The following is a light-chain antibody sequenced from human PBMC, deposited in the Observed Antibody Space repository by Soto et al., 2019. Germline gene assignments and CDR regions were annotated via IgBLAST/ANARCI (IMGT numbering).Light chain of an antibody. V-gene: IGLV2-14*03. CDR2: DVS. Sequence: QSALTQPASVSGSPGQSITISCTGTSSDVGGYNYVSWYQQHPGKAPKLMIYDVSNRPSGVSNRFSGSKSGNTASLTISGLQAEDEADYYCSSYTSSTTPGAFGGGTKLTVL. J-gene: IGLJ2*01. CDR1: SSDVGGYNY. CDR3: SSYTSSTTPGA.